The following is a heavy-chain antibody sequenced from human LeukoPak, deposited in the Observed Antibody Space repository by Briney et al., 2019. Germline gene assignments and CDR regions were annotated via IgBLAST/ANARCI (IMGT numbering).Heavy chain of an antibody. CDR2: ISYDGSNK. Sequence: GGSLRLSCAASGSTFSSYATHWVRQAPGKGLEWVAVISYDGSNKYYADSVKGRFTISRDNSKNTLYLQMNSLRAEDTAVYYCAKDYFTTEWGQGTLVTVSS. V-gene: IGHV3-30*01. J-gene: IGHJ4*02. CDR1: GSTFSSYA. D-gene: IGHD2/OR15-2a*01. CDR3: AKDYFTTE.